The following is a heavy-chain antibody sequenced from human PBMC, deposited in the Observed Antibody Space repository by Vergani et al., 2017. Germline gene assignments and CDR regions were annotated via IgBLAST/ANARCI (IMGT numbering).Heavy chain of an antibody. CDR1: GGSISSYY. D-gene: IGHD6-13*01. CDR2: IYYSGST. CDR3: ARAGYSSFPFDY. Sequence: QVQLQESGPGLVKPSETLSLTCTVSGGSISSYYWSWIRQPPGKGLEWIGYIYYSGSTNYNPSHKSRDTIAVDTSKNQFSLKLSSVTAADTAVYYCARAGYSSFPFDYWGQGTLVTVSS. J-gene: IGHJ4*02. V-gene: IGHV4-59*01.